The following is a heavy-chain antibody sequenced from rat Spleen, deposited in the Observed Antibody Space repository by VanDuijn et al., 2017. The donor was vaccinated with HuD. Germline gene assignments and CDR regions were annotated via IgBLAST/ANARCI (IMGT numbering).Heavy chain of an antibody. V-gene: IGHV1-43*01. Sequence: QVQVQQSGAEVAKPGSSVKISCKASGYTFTSYYISWIKQTTGQGLDYIGYINTGSGGTNYNEKFKGKATLTVDKSSSTAFMQLSSLTPDDSAVYYCAREGFYGFDYWGQGVMVTVSS. CDR2: INTGSGGT. D-gene: IGHD1-7*01. CDR3: AREGFYGFDY. CDR1: GYTFTSYY. J-gene: IGHJ2*01.